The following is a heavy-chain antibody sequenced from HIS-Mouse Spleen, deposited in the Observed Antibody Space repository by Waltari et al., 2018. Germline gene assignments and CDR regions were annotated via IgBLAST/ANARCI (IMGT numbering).Heavy chain of an antibody. V-gene: IGHV3-9*01. D-gene: IGHD6-6*01. CDR2: ISWNSGSI. CDR1: GFPFDDYA. CDR3: AKETSSSGWFDP. J-gene: IGHJ5*02. Sequence: EVQLVESGGGLVQPGRSLRLSCAASGFPFDDYAMHWVRQAPGKGLEWVSGISWNSGSIGYADSVKGRFTISRDNAKNSLYLQMNSLRAEDTALYYCAKETSSSGWFDPWGQGTLVTVSS.